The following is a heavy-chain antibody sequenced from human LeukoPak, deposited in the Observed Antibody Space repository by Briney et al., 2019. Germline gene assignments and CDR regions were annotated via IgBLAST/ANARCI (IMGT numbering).Heavy chain of an antibody. CDR1: GFTFSDYS. D-gene: IGHD3-16*01. CDR2: FSTSSSTI. Sequence: GGSLRLSCAASGFTFSDYSMNWVRQAPGKGLDWVSYFSTSSSTISYADSVKGRFTISRDNAKNSLYLQMNSLRAEDTAVYYCARDSLYAFDFWGQGTMVTVSS. J-gene: IGHJ3*01. CDR3: ARDSLYAFDF. V-gene: IGHV3-48*01.